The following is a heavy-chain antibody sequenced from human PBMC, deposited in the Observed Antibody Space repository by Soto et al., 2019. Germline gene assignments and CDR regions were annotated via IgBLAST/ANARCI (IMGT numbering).Heavy chain of an antibody. J-gene: IGHJ4*02. D-gene: IGHD4-4*01. Sequence: QITLKESGPALVKPTQTLTLTCTISGFSLNTNGVGVGWIRQPPGKALEWLALIYWSDEKRYSPSLKTRLTITKDTSKNQVVLTMTNMDPVDTVTYYCARRPPYTNYLDYWGQGTLVTVSS. V-gene: IGHV2-5*01. CDR1: GFSLNTNGVG. CDR2: IYWSDEK. CDR3: ARRPPYTNYLDY.